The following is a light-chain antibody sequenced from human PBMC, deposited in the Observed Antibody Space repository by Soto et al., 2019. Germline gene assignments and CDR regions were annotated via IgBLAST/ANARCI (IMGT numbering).Light chain of an antibody. CDR3: QQLQSYPFT. CDR2: ETS. J-gene: IGKJ3*01. Sequence: DIQLTQSPSFLSASLGDRVTITCRASQVITSSLAWYQQKPGEAPNVLIYETSTLQSGVPSRFSGSKSGTEFTLTISSLQPEDFATYYCQQLQSYPFTFGPGTKVDIK. V-gene: IGKV1-9*01. CDR1: QVITSS.